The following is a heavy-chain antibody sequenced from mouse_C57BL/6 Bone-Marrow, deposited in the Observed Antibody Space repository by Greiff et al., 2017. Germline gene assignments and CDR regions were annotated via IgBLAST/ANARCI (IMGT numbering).Heavy chain of an antibody. Sequence: VKLMESGPGLVAPSQSLSITCTVSGFSLTSYAISWVRQPPGRGLAWLGVIWTGGGTNYNSALKSRLSISKDNSKRQVFLKMNSLQTDDTARYYCARFYYGSPFAYWGQGTLVTVSA. CDR3: ARFYYGSPFAY. V-gene: IGHV2-9-1*01. D-gene: IGHD1-1*01. J-gene: IGHJ3*01. CDR1: GFSLTSYA. CDR2: IWTGGGT.